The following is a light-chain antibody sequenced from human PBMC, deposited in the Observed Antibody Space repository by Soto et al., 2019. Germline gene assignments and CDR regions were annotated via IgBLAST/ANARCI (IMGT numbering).Light chain of an antibody. V-gene: IGLV2-14*03. CDR2: DVS. CDR1: SSDVGAYEY. Sequence: QSALTQPASVSGSPGQSITISCTGSSSDVGAYEYVSWYQQHPGKAPKLLIYDVSNRPSGVSTRFSGSTSGNTASLTISGLQAEDEGDYYCTSYTTRRLYVFGSGTKVTVL. CDR3: TSYTTRRLYV. J-gene: IGLJ1*01.